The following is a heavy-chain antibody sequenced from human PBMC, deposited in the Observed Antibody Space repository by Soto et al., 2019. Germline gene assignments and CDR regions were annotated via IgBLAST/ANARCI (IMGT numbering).Heavy chain of an antibody. J-gene: IGHJ5*02. CDR3: AADPHRRPNNNWFDP. V-gene: IGHV1-58*02. CDR2: IVVGSGNT. D-gene: IGHD2-8*01. Sequence: SVKVSCKASGFTFTSSAMQWVRQARGQRLEWIGWIVVGSGNTNYAQKFQERVTITRDMSTSTAYMELSSLRSEDTAVYYCAADPHRRPNNNWFDPWGQGTLVTVSS. CDR1: GFTFTSSA.